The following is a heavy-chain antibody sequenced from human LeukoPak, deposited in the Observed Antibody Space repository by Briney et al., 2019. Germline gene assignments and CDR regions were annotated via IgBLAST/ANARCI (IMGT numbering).Heavy chain of an antibody. D-gene: IGHD3-3*01. CDR2: IYYSGRT. CDR1: GGSISSSSYY. Sequence: PSETLSLTCTVSGGSISSSSYYWGWIRQPPGKGLEWIGNIYYSGRTYYNPSLKSRVTISVDTSKNQFSLKLSSVTAAATTVYYCARSKTIFGVVRWGGVAFDIWGQGTMVTVSS. V-gene: IGHV4-39*01. J-gene: IGHJ3*02. CDR3: ARSKTIFGVVRWGGVAFDI.